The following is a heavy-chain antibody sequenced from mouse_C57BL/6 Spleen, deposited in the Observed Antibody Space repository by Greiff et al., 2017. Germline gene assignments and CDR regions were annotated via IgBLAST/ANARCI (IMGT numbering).Heavy chain of an antibody. Sequence: EVQLVESGGGLVKPGGSLKLSCAASGFTFSSYAMSWVRQTPEKRLEWVATLSDGGSYTYYPANVKGRFTISRDNAKNNLYLQMSHRKSEDTAMYYCARDVLDYYGSSRFAYWGQGTLVTVSA. CDR3: ARDVLDYYGSSRFAY. CDR1: GFTFSSYA. CDR2: LSDGGSYT. V-gene: IGHV5-4*01. D-gene: IGHD1-1*01. J-gene: IGHJ3*01.